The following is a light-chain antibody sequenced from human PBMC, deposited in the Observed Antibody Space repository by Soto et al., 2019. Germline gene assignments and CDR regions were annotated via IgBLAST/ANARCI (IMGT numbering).Light chain of an antibody. CDR3: QQLNSYGFT. Sequence: DIQMTQSPSSLSASVGDRVTITCRASQDIRNFLAWYQKKPGKAPRLLIYDASALQSGVPSRFSALGSGTDFTLTISSLQPDDVAVYYCQQLNSYGFTFGPGTKVDIK. J-gene: IGKJ3*01. CDR2: DAS. V-gene: IGKV1-27*01. CDR1: QDIRNF.